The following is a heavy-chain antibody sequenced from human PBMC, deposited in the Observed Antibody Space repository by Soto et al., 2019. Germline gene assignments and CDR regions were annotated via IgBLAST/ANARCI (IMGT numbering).Heavy chain of an antibody. J-gene: IGHJ5*02. CDR2: ISYDGNNK. D-gene: IGHD3-10*01. CDR1: GFTFSDYT. Sequence: QVQLVESGGGVVQPGRSLRLSCAASGFTFSDYTIHWVRQAPGKGLEWVAVISYDGNNKKYADSVEGRFTISRDNSKNTLYLQLNSLRDEDTAVYYCAKDHYPPGSALNWAVNGFDAWCQGTLVTVSS. V-gene: IGHV3-30-3*01. CDR3: AKDHYPPGSALNWAVNGFDA.